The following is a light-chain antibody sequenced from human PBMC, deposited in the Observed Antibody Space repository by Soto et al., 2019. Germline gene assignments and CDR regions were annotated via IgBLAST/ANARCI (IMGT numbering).Light chain of an antibody. Sequence: DIQMTQSPSSLSASVGDRVTITCRASQDISNSLAWYQQKPGKVPKVLIYAASILQSGVPARFSGTGAGTDFTLTISSRQPQDVETYYCQQYNSAHVTFGGGTKVEI. V-gene: IGKV1-27*01. CDR1: QDISNS. CDR2: AAS. CDR3: QQYNSAHVT. J-gene: IGKJ4*01.